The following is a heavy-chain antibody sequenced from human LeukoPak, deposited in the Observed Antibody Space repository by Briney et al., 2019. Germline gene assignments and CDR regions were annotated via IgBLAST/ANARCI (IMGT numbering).Heavy chain of an antibody. V-gene: IGHV4-61*02. D-gene: IGHD2-2*01. CDR3: ARAPSMPRFDP. J-gene: IGHJ5*02. Sequence: SETLSLXCTVSGGSISSGSYYWSWIRQPAGKGLEWIGRIYTSGSTNYNPSLKSRVTISVDTSKSQFFLKLSSVTAADTAVYYCARAPSMPRFDPWGQGPRSPSPQ. CDR1: GGSISSGSYY. CDR2: IYTSGST.